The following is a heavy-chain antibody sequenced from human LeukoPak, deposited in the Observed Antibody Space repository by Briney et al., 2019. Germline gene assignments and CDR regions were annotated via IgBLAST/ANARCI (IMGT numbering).Heavy chain of an antibody. Sequence: ASVKVSCKASAYTFTAYYMHWVRQAPGQGLEWMGWLNPNSGGTNYAQKFHGRVTLTRDTSISTAYMELSSLRYDDTAMFYCARVAATNDAFDIWGQGTMVSVSS. J-gene: IGHJ3*02. V-gene: IGHV1-2*02. D-gene: IGHD2-15*01. CDR1: AYTFTAYY. CDR3: ARVAATNDAFDI. CDR2: LNPNSGGT.